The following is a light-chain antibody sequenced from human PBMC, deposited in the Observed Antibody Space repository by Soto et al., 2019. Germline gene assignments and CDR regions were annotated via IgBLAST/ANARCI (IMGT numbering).Light chain of an antibody. CDR2: DTY. CDR1: QSVGSF. J-gene: IGKJ5*01. V-gene: IGKV3-11*01. Sequence: EIVLTQSPATLSLSPGERATLSCRASQSVGSFLAWYQQKPGQAPRLLIYDTYKMPTGVPARFTGSGSGADFTLTINSLEPEDFAVYYCQQRSDWPPLTFGQGTRLDIK. CDR3: QQRSDWPPLT.